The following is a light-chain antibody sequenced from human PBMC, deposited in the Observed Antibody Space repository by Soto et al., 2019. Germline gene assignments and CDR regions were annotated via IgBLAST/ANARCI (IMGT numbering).Light chain of an antibody. CDR1: TIDDGTSNY. CDR2: DVS. J-gene: IGLJ1*01. Sequence: QSALTQPLSVSGSPGQSVTISCTGPTIDDGTSNYVSWYQQHPGKVPKLMIYDVSERPSGVPDRFSGSKSGNTASLTISGLQPEDEADYYCCSYAVTFYVFGTGTKVTVL. V-gene: IGLV2-11*01. CDR3: CSYAVTFYV.